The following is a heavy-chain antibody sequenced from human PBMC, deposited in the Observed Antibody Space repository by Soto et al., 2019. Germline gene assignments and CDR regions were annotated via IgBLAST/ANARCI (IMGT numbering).Heavy chain of an antibody. D-gene: IGHD6-13*01. CDR3: ASAGIAAAGTSDYYYYMDV. CDR1: GGSFSGYY. Sequence: QVQLQQWGAGLLKPSEILSLTCAVYGGSFSGYYWSWIRQPPGKGLEWIGEINHSGSTNYNPSLKSRVTISVDTSKNQFSLKLSSVTAADTAVYYCASAGIAAAGTSDYYYYMDVWGKGTTVTVSS. V-gene: IGHV4-34*01. CDR2: INHSGST. J-gene: IGHJ6*03.